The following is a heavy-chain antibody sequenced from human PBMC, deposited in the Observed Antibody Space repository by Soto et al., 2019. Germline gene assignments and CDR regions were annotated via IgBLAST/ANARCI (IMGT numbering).Heavy chain of an antibody. V-gene: IGHV1-3*01. CDR2: INAGNGNT. Sequence: QVQLVQSGAEVKKPGASVKVSCNASGYTFTSYAMHWVRQAPGQRLEWMGWINAGNGNTKYSQKFQGRVTITRDTSASTAYMELSSLRSEDTAVYYCARGIDDFWSAAYYFDYWGQGTLVTVSS. CDR1: GYTFTSYA. D-gene: IGHD3-3*01. J-gene: IGHJ4*02. CDR3: ARGIDDFWSAAYYFDY.